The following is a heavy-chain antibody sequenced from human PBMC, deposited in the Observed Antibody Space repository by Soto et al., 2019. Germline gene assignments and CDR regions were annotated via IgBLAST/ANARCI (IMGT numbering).Heavy chain of an antibody. D-gene: IGHD1-7*01. CDR3: ARGDTGTTPYYYYYGMDV. Sequence: ASVKVSCKASGYTFISYYMHWVRQAPGQGLEWMGIINPSGGSTNYAQKFQGRVTMTRDTSTSTVYMELSSLRSEDTAVYYCARGDTGTTPYYYYYGMDVWGQGTTVTVSS. CDR2: INPSGGST. V-gene: IGHV1-46*01. J-gene: IGHJ6*02. CDR1: GYTFISYY.